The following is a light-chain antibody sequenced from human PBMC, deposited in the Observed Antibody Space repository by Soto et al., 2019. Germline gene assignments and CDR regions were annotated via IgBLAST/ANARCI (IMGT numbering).Light chain of an antibody. Sequence: QSVLTQPPSASGTPGQRVTISCSGSSSNIGSNTVNWYQQLPGTAPKLLIYSNNQRPSGGPDRFSGSKSGTSASLAISGLQYEDEADYYCAAWDDSLNVVFGGGTKLTVL. V-gene: IGLV1-44*01. CDR1: SSNIGSNT. CDR3: AAWDDSLNVV. J-gene: IGLJ2*01. CDR2: SNN.